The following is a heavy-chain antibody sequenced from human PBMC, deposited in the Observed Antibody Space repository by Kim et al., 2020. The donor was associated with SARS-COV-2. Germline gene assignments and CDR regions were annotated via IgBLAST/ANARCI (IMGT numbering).Heavy chain of an antibody. J-gene: IGHJ6*02. Sequence: ASVKVSCKASGYTFTSYAMNWVRQAPGQGLEWMGWINTNTGNPTYAQGFTGRFVFSLDTSVSTAYLQISSLKAEDTAVYYCARDIVVVTAPNFYYYGMDVWGQGTTVTVSS. CDR2: INTNTGNP. V-gene: IGHV7-4-1*02. D-gene: IGHD2-21*02. CDR3: ARDIVVVTAPNFYYYGMDV. CDR1: GYTFTSYA.